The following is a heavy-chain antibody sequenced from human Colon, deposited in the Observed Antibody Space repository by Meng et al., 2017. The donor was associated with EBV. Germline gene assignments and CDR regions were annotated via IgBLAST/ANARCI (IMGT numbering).Heavy chain of an antibody. CDR3: ARVSSGWDYFDY. V-gene: IGHV4-31*03. Sequence: RQDSGPGLGKPSQTLSLTCTVSGGSVSSGGYYWTWIRQHPGKGLEWFGHIYYSGSTFYNPSLKRRVIISIDTSKNQFSLNLRSVTAADTAVYYCARVSSGWDYFDYWGQGTLVTVSS. CDR2: IYYSGST. J-gene: IGHJ4*02. CDR1: GGSVSSGGYY. D-gene: IGHD6-19*01.